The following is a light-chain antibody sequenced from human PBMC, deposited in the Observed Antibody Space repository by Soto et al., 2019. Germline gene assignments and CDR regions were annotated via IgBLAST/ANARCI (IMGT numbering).Light chain of an antibody. CDR1: QNIYTW. Sequence: DIQMTQSPSTLSASVGDRVTITCRASQNIYTWLAWYQQKVGKAPKLLIYEASKLESGVPSRFSGSGYGTELTLTISSLQPDDFATYYCHQYDNPYTFGQGTKLEIK. CDR3: HQYDNPYT. J-gene: IGKJ2*01. V-gene: IGKV1-5*03. CDR2: EAS.